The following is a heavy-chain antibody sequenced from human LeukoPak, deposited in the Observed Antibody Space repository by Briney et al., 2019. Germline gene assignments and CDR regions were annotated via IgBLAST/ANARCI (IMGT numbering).Heavy chain of an antibody. CDR1: GFTFSSYS. D-gene: IGHD6-13*01. CDR2: ISSSSGYI. CDR3: ARVLYSVAAALRFDY. J-gene: IGHJ4*02. Sequence: PGGSLRLSCAASGFTFSSYSMNWVRQAPGKGLEWVSSISSSSGYIYYADSVKGRFTISRDNAKNSLYLQMNSLRAEDTAVYYCARVLYSVAAALRFDYWGQGTLVTVSS. V-gene: IGHV3-21*01.